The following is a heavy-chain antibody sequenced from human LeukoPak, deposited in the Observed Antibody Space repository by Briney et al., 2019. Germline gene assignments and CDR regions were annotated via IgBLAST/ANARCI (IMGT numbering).Heavy chain of an antibody. Sequence: GGSLRLSCAASGFTFDDYAMHWVRQAPGKGLEWVSGISWNSGSIGYADSVKGRFTISRDNAKNSLYLQMNSLRAEDTALYYCAKEGIVLRYFDWLSYFDYWAREPWSPSPQ. CDR3: AKEGIVLRYFDWLSYFDY. CDR2: ISWNSGSI. J-gene: IGHJ4*02. D-gene: IGHD3-9*01. V-gene: IGHV3-9*01. CDR1: GFTFDDYA.